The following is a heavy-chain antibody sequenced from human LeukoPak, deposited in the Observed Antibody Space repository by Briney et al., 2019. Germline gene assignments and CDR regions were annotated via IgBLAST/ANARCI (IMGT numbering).Heavy chain of an antibody. Sequence: GGSLRLFCAASGFTFSSYSMNWVRQAPGKGLEWVSSISSSSSYIYYADSVKGRFTISRDNAKNSLYLQMNSLRAEDTAVYYCARDAPWVTPDVSLGYFDYWGQGTLVTVSS. V-gene: IGHV3-21*01. J-gene: IGHJ4*02. CDR2: ISSSSSYI. CDR3: ARDAPWVTPDVSLGYFDY. CDR1: GFTFSSYS. D-gene: IGHD4-23*01.